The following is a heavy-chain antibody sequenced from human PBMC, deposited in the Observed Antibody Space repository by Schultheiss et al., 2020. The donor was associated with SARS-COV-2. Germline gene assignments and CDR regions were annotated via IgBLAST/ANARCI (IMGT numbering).Heavy chain of an antibody. J-gene: IGHJ4*02. V-gene: IGHV3-21*01. D-gene: IGHD3-22*01. CDR1: GFTFSNNW. CDR2: ISSSSSYI. Sequence: GGSLRLSCAASGFTFSNNWMHWVRQAPGKGLVWVSSISSSSSYIYYADSVKGRFTISRDNAKNSLYLQMNSLRAEDTAVYYCARAHSRKYYYDSSGYYGACDYWGQGTLVTVSS. CDR3: ARAHSRKYYYDSSGYYGACDY.